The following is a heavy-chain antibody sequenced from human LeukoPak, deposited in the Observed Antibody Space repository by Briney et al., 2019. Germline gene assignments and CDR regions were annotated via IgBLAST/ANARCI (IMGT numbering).Heavy chain of an antibody. CDR1: GFTFSNYA. CDR3: AKSRSGSANWALQIFDN. CDR2: MSGNGAST. D-gene: IGHD1-1*01. Sequence: GGSLRLSCAASGFTFSNYAMSWVRQAPGKGLEWVSTMSGNGASTYYADSVKGRFTVSRDNSKNTLYLQMNSLRAEDTAVYYCAKSRSGSANWALQIFDNWGQGTLVTVSS. V-gene: IGHV3-23*01. J-gene: IGHJ4*02.